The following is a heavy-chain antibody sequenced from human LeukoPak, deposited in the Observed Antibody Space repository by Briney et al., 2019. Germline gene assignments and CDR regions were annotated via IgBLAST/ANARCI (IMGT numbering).Heavy chain of an antibody. CDR3: ARWHSHGRYFDY. J-gene: IGHJ4*02. V-gene: IGHV4-59*01. CDR1: GGSIRNYY. Sequence: SETLPLTCTVSGGSIRNYYWNWIRQPPGKGLEGIGYTSDSGNTDYKPSLKSRVTISVDTSKNQFSLKLTSATAADTAVYYCARWHSHGRYFDYWGQGALVTVSS. D-gene: IGHD2-21*01. CDR2: TSDSGNT.